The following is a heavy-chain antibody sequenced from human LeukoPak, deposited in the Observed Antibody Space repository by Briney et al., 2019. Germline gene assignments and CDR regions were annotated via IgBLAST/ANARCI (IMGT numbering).Heavy chain of an antibody. CDR3: ARSSSNVHYFDY. D-gene: IGHD6-13*01. CDR2: ISYDGSNK. CDR1: GFTFSSYG. J-gene: IGHJ4*02. V-gene: IGHV3-30*03. Sequence: PGRSLRLSCAASGFTFSSYGMHWVRQAPGKGLEWVAVISYDGSNKYYADSVKGRFTISRDNSKNTLYLQMNSLRAEDTAVYYCARSSSNVHYFDYWGQGTLVTVSS.